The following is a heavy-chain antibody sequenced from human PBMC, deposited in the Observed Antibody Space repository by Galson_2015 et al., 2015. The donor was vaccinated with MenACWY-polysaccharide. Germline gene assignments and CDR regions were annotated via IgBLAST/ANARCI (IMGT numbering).Heavy chain of an antibody. CDR2: IRGNGTI. CDR3: AKGRAPSTYYGIDF. V-gene: IGHV3-48*01. D-gene: IGHD2-2*01. CDR1: GFTFTTYT. J-gene: IGHJ6*02. Sequence: SLRLSCAASGFTFTTYTINWVRQAPGQGLEWVSSIRGNGTIYYADSVKGRFTISRDNAKNSLYLQMNSLRADDTAVYYCAKGRAPSTYYGIDFWGQGTTVTVSS.